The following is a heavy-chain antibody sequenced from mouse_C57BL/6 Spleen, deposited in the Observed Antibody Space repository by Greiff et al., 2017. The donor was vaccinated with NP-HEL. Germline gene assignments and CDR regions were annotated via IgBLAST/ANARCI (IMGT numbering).Heavy chain of an antibody. J-gene: IGHJ2*01. CDR2: INPYNGGT. D-gene: IGHD6-2*01. V-gene: IGHV1-19*01. CDR1: GYTFTDYY. Sequence: VQLKESGPVLVKPGASVKMSCKASGYTFTDYYMNWVKQSHGKSLEWIGVINPYNGGTSYNQKFKGKATLTVDKSSSTAYMELNSLTSEDSAVYYCAREGETLYYFDYWGQGTTLTVSS. CDR3: AREGETLYYFDY.